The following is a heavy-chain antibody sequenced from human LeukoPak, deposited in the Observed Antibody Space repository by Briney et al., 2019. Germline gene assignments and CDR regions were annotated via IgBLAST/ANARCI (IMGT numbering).Heavy chain of an antibody. CDR3: ARTAARRFDY. Sequence: ASVKVSCKASGYTFPSYFMHWVRQAPGQGLEWMGMINPTGGSTTYAQKFQGRVTMTRDTSTSTVYMELSSLRSDDTAVYYCARTAARRFDYWGQGTLVTVSS. V-gene: IGHV1-46*01. CDR1: GYTFPSYF. CDR2: INPTGGST. J-gene: IGHJ4*02. D-gene: IGHD6-6*01.